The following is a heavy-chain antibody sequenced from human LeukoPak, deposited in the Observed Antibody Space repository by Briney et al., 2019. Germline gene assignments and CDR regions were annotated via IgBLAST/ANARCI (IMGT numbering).Heavy chain of an antibody. CDR3: ARGSGSYSIYYYYGMDV. J-gene: IGHJ6*02. V-gene: IGHV4-4*07. CDR2: IYTSGST. Sequence: SETLSLTCTVSGGSITNYHWSWIRQPAGKGLGWIGRIYTSGSTNYNPFLKSRVTMSVDTSKNQFSLKLSSVTAADTAVYYCARGSGSYSIYYYYGMDVWGQGTTVTVSS. CDR1: GGSITNYH. D-gene: IGHD3-10*01.